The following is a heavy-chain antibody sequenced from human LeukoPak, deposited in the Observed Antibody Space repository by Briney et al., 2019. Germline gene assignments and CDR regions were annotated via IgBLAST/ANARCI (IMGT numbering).Heavy chain of an antibody. CDR3: ARGYCSGGSCYFDY. CDR2: ISSSGSTT. CDR1: GFTFSSYG. V-gene: IGHV3-48*04. J-gene: IGHJ4*02. Sequence: SGGSLRLSCAASGFTFSSYGMHWVRQALGKGLEWVSYISSSGSTTYYADSVKGRFTISRDNAKNSLYLQMNSLRAEDTAVYYCARGYCSGGSCYFDYWGQGTLVTVSS. D-gene: IGHD2-15*01.